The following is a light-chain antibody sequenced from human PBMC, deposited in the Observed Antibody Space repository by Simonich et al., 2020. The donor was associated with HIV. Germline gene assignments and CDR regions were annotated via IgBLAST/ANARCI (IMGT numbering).Light chain of an antibody. Sequence: EIVMTQSPATLSVSPGERATLSCRASQSISSSYLAWYQQRPGLAPRLLIYDASSRATCIPDRFSGSGSGTEFTLTISRLEPEDFAVYYCQHHGAFGPGTKVDIK. V-gene: IGKV3D-20*01. CDR1: QSISSSY. CDR3: QHHGA. CDR2: DAS. J-gene: IGKJ3*01.